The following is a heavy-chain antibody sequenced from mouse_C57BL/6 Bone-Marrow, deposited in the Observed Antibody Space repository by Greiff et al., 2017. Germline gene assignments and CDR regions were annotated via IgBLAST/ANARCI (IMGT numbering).Heavy chain of an antibody. V-gene: IGHV5-9*01. D-gene: IGHD3-2*02. J-gene: IGHJ1*03. CDR2: ISGGGGNT. CDR3: ARRQLRPSYWYFDV. CDR1: GFTFSSYT. Sequence: EVQLVESGGGLVKPGGSLKLSCAASGFTFSSYTMSWVRQTPEKRLEWVATISGGGGNTYYPDSVKGRFTISRDNATNTLYLQMSSLRSEDTALYYCARRQLRPSYWYFDVWGTGTTVTVSS.